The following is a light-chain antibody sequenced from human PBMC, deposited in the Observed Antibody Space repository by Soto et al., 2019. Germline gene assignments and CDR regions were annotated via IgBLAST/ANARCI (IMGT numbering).Light chain of an antibody. CDR3: QQYNNWPRT. CDR2: GAS. J-gene: IGKJ1*01. CDR1: QSVSGH. V-gene: IGKV3-15*01. Sequence: EIVMTQSPAPLSVSPGDRATLSCRASQSVSGHFAWYQQKPGQAPRLLIYGASTRAAGIPARFSGSGSGTEFTLTISSLQSEDFAVYYCQQYNNWPRTFGQGTKVEIK.